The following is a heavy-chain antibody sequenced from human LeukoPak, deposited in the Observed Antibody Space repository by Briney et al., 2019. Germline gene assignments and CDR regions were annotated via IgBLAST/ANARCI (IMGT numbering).Heavy chain of an antibody. J-gene: IGHJ3*01. CDR1: GFIFSTYG. CDR3: ASSKVGARGVGEFDL. Sequence: GTSLRPSCEPSGFIFSTYGMNWVRQAPGKGLEWVAIIWYDGSNEYYADSVKGRFSISRDNSKSTLYLEMNSLRADDTAIYYCASSKVGARGVGEFDLWGHGTWVTVSS. CDR2: IWYDGSNE. V-gene: IGHV3-33*01. D-gene: IGHD1-26*01.